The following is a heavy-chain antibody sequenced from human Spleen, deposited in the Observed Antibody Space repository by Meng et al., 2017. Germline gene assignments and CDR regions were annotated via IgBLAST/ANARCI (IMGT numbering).Heavy chain of an antibody. J-gene: IGHJ4*02. Sequence: SETLSLTCAVYGGSFSGYYWSWIRQPPGKGLEWIGEINHSGSTNYNPSLKSRVTISLDTSKNHFSLKLNSVTAADTALYYCARASATVTDYWGQGTLVTVSS. CDR3: ARASATVTDY. CDR2: INHSGST. D-gene: IGHD4-17*01. CDR1: GGSFSGYY. V-gene: IGHV4-34*01.